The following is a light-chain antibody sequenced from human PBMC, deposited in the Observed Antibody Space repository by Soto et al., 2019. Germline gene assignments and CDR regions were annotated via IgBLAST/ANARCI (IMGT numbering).Light chain of an antibody. Sequence: EIVLTQSPGTLSLSPGERATLSCRASHDVSVSLVWYRQRPGQSPRLLIHDASNRATGISARFSGSGSGTDFTLTISRLEPEDFAVYYCQQYGSSPTFGGGTKVDI. J-gene: IGKJ4*01. CDR2: DAS. V-gene: IGKV3-20*01. CDR1: HDVSVS. CDR3: QQYGSSPT.